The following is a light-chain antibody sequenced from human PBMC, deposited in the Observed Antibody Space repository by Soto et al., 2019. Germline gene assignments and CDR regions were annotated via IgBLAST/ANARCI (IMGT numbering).Light chain of an antibody. Sequence: IQLTQSPSSLSASVGDRVTITCRASPAIATFLAWYQQKPGTAPKLLIYGASTLQSGVPSRFSGSRSGTDYTLTIGSLQPEDFATYYGQQLNGPPWTFGRGTKVEIK. J-gene: IGKJ1*01. V-gene: IGKV1-9*01. CDR2: GAS. CDR1: PAIATF. CDR3: QQLNGPPWT.